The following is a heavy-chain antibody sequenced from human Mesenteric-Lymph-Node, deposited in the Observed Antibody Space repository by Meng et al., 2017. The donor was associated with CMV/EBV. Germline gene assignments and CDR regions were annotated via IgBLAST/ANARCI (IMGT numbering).Heavy chain of an antibody. CDR3: ARGGFGELLI. J-gene: IGHJ4*02. CDR2: IYFSGST. CDR1: GGSISSSSYY. Sequence: SATLSLTCTVSGGSISSSSYYWSWIRQPPGTGLEWIGYIYFSGSTNYNPSLKSRVTISVDTSKNQFSLKLSSVTAADTAVYYCARGGFGELLIWGQGTLVTVSS. D-gene: IGHD3-10*01. V-gene: IGHV4-61*01.